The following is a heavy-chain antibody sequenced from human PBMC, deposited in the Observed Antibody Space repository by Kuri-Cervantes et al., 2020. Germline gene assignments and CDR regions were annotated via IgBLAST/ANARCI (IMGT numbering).Heavy chain of an antibody. J-gene: IGHJ3*02. Sequence: SLKIPCAASGFTFDDYAMHRVRQAPGKGMEWVSGISWNSDSIGYADSVKGRFTIFRDNAKNSLYLQMNSLRAEDTALYYCAKDLGIVVIKDAFDIWGQGTMVTVSS. CDR3: AKDLGIVVIKDAFDI. D-gene: IGHD3-22*01. V-gene: IGHV3-9*01. CDR2: ISWNSDSI. CDR1: GFTFDDYA.